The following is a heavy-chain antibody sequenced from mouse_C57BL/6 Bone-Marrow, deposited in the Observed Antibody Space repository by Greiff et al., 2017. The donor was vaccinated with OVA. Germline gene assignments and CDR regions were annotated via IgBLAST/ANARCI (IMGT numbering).Heavy chain of an antibody. CDR2: ISYSGST. Sequence: EVKLQESGPGMVKPSQSLSLTCTVTGYSITSGYDWHWIRHFPGNKLEWMGYISYSGSTNYNPSLKSRISITHDTSKNHFFLKLNSVTTEDTATYDCARSGYYGSSQAWFAYWGQGTLVTVSA. CDR3: ARSGYYGSSQAWFAY. D-gene: IGHD1-1*01. J-gene: IGHJ3*01. V-gene: IGHV3-1*01. CDR1: GYSITSGYD.